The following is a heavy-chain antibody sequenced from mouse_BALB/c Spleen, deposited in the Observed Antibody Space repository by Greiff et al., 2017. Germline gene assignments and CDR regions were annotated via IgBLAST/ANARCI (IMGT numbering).Heavy chain of an antibody. Sequence: DVMLVESGGGLVQPGGSLKLSCAASGFTFSSYAMSWVRQSPEKRLEWVAEISSGGSYTYYPDTVTGRFTISRDNAKNTLYLEMSSLRSEDTAMYYCARGGSPYYFDYWGQGTTLTVSS. V-gene: IGHV5-9-4*01. J-gene: IGHJ2*01. D-gene: IGHD1-1*02. CDR1: GFTFSSYA. CDR2: ISSGGSYT. CDR3: ARGGSPYYFDY.